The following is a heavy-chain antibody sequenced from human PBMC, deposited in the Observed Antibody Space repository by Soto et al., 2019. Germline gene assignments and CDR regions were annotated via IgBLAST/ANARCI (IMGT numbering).Heavy chain of an antibody. CDR2: INHSGTT. D-gene: IGHD2-15*01. CDR1: GGSVSGYF. V-gene: IGHV4-34*01. Sequence: SETLSLTCAVYGGSVSGYFWSWIRQPPGKGLEWIGEINHSGTTSYSPSLDSRVTTSVDTSKNQFPLRLSSVTAADTAIYYCARRHCSDSYCSYFDYWGRGTLVTVSS. CDR3: ARRHCSDSYCSYFDY. J-gene: IGHJ4*02.